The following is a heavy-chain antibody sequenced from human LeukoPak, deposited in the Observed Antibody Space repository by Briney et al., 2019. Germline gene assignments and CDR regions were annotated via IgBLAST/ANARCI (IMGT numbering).Heavy chain of an antibody. CDR2: IYHSGNS. J-gene: IGHJ3*02. CDR3: ARQGGITMIVVLITDAFDI. CDR1: GYSISNGYY. Sequence: PSETLSLTCTVSGYSISNGYYWGWIRQSPGKGLEWIASIYHSGNSYYNPSLKSRIAISVDTSKNQFSLKLNSVTAADTAVYYCARQGGITMIVVLITDAFDIWGQGTMVTVSS. V-gene: IGHV4-38-2*02. D-gene: IGHD3-22*01.